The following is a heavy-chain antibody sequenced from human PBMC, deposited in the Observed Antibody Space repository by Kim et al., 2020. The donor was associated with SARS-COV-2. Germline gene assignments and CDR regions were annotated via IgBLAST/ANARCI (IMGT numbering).Heavy chain of an antibody. D-gene: IGHD2-2*01. Sequence: ASVKVSCKASRYTFTSYAMHWVRQAPGQRLEWMGWINAGNGNTKYSQKFQGRVTITRDTSASTAYMELSSLRSEDTAVYYCARGYCSSTSCSPRGSNWFDPWGQGTLVTVSS. CDR1: RYTFTSYA. CDR2: INAGNGNT. J-gene: IGHJ5*02. CDR3: ARGYCSSTSCSPRGSNWFDP. V-gene: IGHV1-3*01.